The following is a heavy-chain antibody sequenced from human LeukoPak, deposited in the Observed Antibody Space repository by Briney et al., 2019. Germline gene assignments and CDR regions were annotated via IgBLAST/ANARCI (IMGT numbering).Heavy chain of an antibody. J-gene: IGHJ5*02. Sequence: ASVKVSCKASGYTVTGYYMHWVRQAPGQGLEWMGWINPNSGGTNYAQKFQARVTMTRDTAISTAYMELSRLRSDDTAVYYCARGFKTYYDFWSGYYSPYNWFDPWGQGTLVTVSS. CDR2: INPNSGGT. D-gene: IGHD3-3*01. V-gene: IGHV1-2*02. CDR3: ARGFKTYYDFWSGYYSPYNWFDP. CDR1: GYTVTGYY.